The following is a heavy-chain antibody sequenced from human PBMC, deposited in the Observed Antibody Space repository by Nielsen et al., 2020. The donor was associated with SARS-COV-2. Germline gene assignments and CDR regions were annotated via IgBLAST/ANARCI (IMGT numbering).Heavy chain of an antibody. Sequence: ASVKVSCKASGYTFTSYGISWVRQAPGQGLEWMGWISAYSGNTNYAQRLQGRVSMTRDTSTSTAYMELRSLRSDDTAVYFCARDFGPLGATPFGVWGQGTLVSVSS. CDR2: ISAYSGNT. J-gene: IGHJ4*02. V-gene: IGHV1-18*04. CDR1: GYTFTSYG. D-gene: IGHD1-26*01. CDR3: ARDFGPLGATPFGV.